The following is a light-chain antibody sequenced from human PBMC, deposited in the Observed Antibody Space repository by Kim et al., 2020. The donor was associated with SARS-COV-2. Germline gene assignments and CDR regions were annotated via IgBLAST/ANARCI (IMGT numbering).Light chain of an antibody. CDR2: WAS. Sequence: DIFMTQSPYSLAVSLGERATINRKSSQSILYSSNNRNYLTWYQQKPGQPPKVLIYWASTRESGVPDRFSGAGSGTAFTLTISSLQAEDGAGYHCQQYFSYPFTFGQENKLE. J-gene: IGKJ2*01. CDR1: QSILYSSNNRNY. CDR3: QQYFSYPFT. V-gene: IGKV4-1*01.